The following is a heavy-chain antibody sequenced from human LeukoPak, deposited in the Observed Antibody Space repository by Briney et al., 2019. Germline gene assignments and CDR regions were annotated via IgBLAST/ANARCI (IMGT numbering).Heavy chain of an antibody. J-gene: IGHJ6*03. Sequence: ASVKVSCKASGYSFTGYYIHWVRQAHGQGLEWMGWINPGGGVTKSAQKFQGRVTMTRDKSINTVYMELSGLTSDDTALYYCARGPNHYYYMDFWGRGTTVSVSS. CDR2: INPGGGVT. CDR3: ARGPNHYYYMDF. CDR1: GYSFTGYY. D-gene: IGHD2-8*01. V-gene: IGHV1-2*02.